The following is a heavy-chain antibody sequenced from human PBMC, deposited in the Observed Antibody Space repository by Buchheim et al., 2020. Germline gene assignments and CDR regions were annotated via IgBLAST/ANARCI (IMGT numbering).Heavy chain of an antibody. CDR2: TNEDGTTT. J-gene: IGHJ6*02. CDR1: GFTFSTFW. Sequence: EVQLVESGGGLVQPGGSLRLSCAASGFTFSTFWMHWVRQVPGKGLVWVARTNEDGTTTNYADSVKGRFTISRDNAGNTLYLEMNSLRADDTAVYYCVREGLIANYAMDVWGRGTT. V-gene: IGHV3-74*01. CDR3: VREGLIANYAMDV. D-gene: IGHD2-8*01.